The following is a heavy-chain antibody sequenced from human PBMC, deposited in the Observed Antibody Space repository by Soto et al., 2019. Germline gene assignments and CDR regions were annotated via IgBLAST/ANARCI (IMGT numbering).Heavy chain of an antibody. J-gene: IGHJ5*02. CDR2: IRNAARSYST. V-gene: IGHV3-72*01. D-gene: IGHD3-3*01. CDR3: ADSTWSGYYLP. Sequence: ESVGGLVQPGGSLRLSCVAAGFTLSNHYMDWVRQAPGKGLEWIGPIRNAARSYSTEYAASVKGRFTISRDDSKNTLYLQMNSLRTDDTAVYYCADSTWSGYYLPWGQGTLVTVSS. CDR1: GFTLSNHY.